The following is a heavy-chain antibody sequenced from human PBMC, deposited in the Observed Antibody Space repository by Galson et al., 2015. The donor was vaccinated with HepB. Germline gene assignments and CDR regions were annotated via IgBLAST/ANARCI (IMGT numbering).Heavy chain of an antibody. CDR3: ARDRSGYEKMAFDW. CDR1: GFIFSTYP. J-gene: IGHJ3*01. D-gene: IGHD3-3*01. V-gene: IGHV3-48*02. CDR2: ISRTTNAI. Sequence: SLRLSCAASGFIFSTYPMNWVRQAPGKGLEWISYISRTTNAIYYADSVRGRFTISRDNAKNSLYLEMNSLRDEDTAVYYCARDRSGYEKMAFDWWGQGTTVVVSS.